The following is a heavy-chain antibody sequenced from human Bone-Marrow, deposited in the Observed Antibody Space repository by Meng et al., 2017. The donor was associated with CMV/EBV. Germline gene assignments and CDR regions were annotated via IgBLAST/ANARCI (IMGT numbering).Heavy chain of an antibody. V-gene: IGHV3-21*01. CDR3: ASGQYYDFWSGYQNLDY. CDR2: ISSSSSYI. CDR1: GFTFSSYS. J-gene: IGHJ4*02. Sequence: GESLKICCAASGFTFSSYSMNWVRQAPGKGLEWVSSISSSSSYIYYAESVKGRFTISRDNAKNTLYLQMNSLRAEDTAVYYCASGQYYDFWSGYQNLDYWGQGTLVTVSS. D-gene: IGHD3-3*01.